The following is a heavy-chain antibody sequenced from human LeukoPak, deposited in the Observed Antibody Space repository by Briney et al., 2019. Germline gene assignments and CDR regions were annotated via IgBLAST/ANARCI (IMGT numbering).Heavy chain of an antibody. CDR1: GGSISSYY. CDR3: ARGPVRNWFDP. V-gene: IGHV4-59*01. J-gene: IGHJ5*02. CDR2: IYYTGST. Sequence: SETLSLTCSVSGGSISSYYWSWIRQPPGKALEWIGYIYYTGSTKYSPSLKSRVTISVDTSKKQFSLNLSSVTAADTAVYYCARGPVRNWFDPWGQGTLVTVSS.